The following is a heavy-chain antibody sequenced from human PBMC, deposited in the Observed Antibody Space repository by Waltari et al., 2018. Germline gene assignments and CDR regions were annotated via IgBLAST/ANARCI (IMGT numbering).Heavy chain of an antibody. V-gene: IGHV3-33*01. D-gene: IGHD3-10*01. CDR1: GFTFSSYG. J-gene: IGHJ5*02. CDR3: ARDPSYYYGSGSSGGNWFDP. CDR2: IWYDGSNK. Sequence: QVQLVESGGGVVQPGRSLRLSCAASGFTFSSYGMHWVRQAPGKGLEWVAVIWYDGSNKYYADSVKGRFTISRDNSKNTLYLQMNSLRAEDTAVYYCARDPSYYYGSGSSGGNWFDPWGQGTLVTVSS.